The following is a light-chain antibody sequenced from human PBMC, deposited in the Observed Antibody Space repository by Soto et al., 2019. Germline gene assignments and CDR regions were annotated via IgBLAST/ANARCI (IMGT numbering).Light chain of an antibody. J-gene: IGLJ2*01. Sequence: QPVLTQPPSASGTPGQRVTISCSGSRSNIGSNGVNWYQQVPGTAPRLLIYGSTQRHSGVPDRFSGSKSGTSASLAISGLRSEDEADYYCATWDDSLNGPVFGGGTKVTVL. CDR3: ATWDDSLNGPV. CDR2: GST. V-gene: IGLV1-44*01. CDR1: RSNIGSNG.